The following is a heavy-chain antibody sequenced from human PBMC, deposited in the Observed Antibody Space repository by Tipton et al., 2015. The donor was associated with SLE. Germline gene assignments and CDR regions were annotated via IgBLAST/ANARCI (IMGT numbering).Heavy chain of an antibody. J-gene: IGHJ6*04. Sequence: SLRLSCVTPGFIVSSYGMHWVRQAPGKGLEWVAFIRDDGINKKYADSVNGRFNISRDNSKNSLFLQMNSLRAEDTAVYYRARDGRGDYPKGVMDVWGKGTTVTVSS. D-gene: IGHD4-17*01. CDR2: IRDDGINK. CDR3: ARDGRGDYPKGVMDV. V-gene: IGHV3-30*02. CDR1: GFIVSSYG.